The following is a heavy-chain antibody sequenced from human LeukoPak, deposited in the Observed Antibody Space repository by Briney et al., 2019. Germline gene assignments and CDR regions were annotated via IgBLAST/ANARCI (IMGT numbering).Heavy chain of an antibody. D-gene: IGHD4-11*01. V-gene: IGHV4-4*07. CDR2: IYASGIT. J-gene: IGHJ6*03. CDR1: GGSISSYY. Sequence: SETLSLTCIVSGGSISSYYWSWIRQPAGKGLEWIGRIYASGITNYNPSLKSRVSMSVDTSKNQFSLKLSSVTDADTAVYYCARSPDYSSYNYYYYMDVWGKGTTVTVSS. CDR3: ARSPDYSSYNYYYYMDV.